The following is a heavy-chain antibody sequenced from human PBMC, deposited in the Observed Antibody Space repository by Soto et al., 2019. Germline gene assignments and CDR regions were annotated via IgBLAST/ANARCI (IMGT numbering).Heavy chain of an antibody. V-gene: IGHV1-2*02. D-gene: IGHD3-22*01. Sequence: ASVKVSFKASGYTFTGYYMHWLRQAPGQGLEWMGWINPNSGCTNYAQKFQGRVTMTRDTSISTAYMELSRLRSDDTAVYYCARDDYDSSGYYDNWFDPWGRGTLVTVSS. CDR2: INPNSGCT. CDR3: ARDDYDSSGYYDNWFDP. CDR1: GYTFTGYY. J-gene: IGHJ5*02.